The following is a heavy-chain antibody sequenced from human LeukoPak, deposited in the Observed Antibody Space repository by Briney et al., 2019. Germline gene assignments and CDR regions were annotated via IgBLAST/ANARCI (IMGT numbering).Heavy chain of an antibody. D-gene: IGHD5-18*01. CDR3: ARSEYSYPQAHFDY. V-gene: IGHV1-69*05. J-gene: IGHJ4*02. CDR2: IIPIFGTA. CDR1: GGTFSSYA. Sequence: ASVKVSCKASGGTFSSYAISRVRQAPGQGLEWMGRIIPIFGTANYAQKFQGRVTITTDESTSTAYMELSSLRSEDTAVYYCARSEYSYPQAHFDYWGQGTLVTVSS.